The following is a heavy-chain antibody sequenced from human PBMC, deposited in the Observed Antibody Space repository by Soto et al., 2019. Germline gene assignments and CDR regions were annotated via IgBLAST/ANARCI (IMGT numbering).Heavy chain of an antibody. V-gene: IGHV5-51*01. CDR3: ARIRRAVVTPDAFDI. Sequence: GESLKISCKGSGCSFTSYWIGWVRQMPGKGLEWMGIIYPGDSDTRYSPSFQGQVTISADKSISTAYLQWSSLKASDTAMYYCARIRRAVVTPDAFDIWGQGTMVTVSS. D-gene: IGHD2-21*02. CDR1: GCSFTSYW. J-gene: IGHJ3*02. CDR2: IYPGDSDT.